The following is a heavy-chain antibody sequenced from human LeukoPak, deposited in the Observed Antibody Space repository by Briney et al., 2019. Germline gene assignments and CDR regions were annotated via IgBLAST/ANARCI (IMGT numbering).Heavy chain of an antibody. CDR1: GFTFSSYG. CDR3: AKDGGDYASIDY. CDR2: IWYDGSNK. V-gene: IGHV3-33*06. D-gene: IGHD4-17*01. Sequence: GGSLRLSCAASGFTFSSYGMHWVRQAPGKGLEWVAVIWYDGSNKYYADSVKGRSTISRDNSKNTLYLQMNSLRAEDTAVYYCAKDGGDYASIDYWGQGTLVTVSS. J-gene: IGHJ4*02.